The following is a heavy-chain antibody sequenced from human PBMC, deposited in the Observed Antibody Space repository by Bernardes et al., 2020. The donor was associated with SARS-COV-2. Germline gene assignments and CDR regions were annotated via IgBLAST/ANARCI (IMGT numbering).Heavy chain of an antibody. Sequence: ASVKVSCKASGYTFTGYYMHWVRQAPGQGLEWMGWINPNSGGTNYAQKFQGRVTMTRDTSISTAYMELSRLRSDDTAVYYCARFGCSSTSCHHYFDYWGQGTLVTVSS. CDR2: INPNSGGT. D-gene: IGHD2-2*01. CDR3: ARFGCSSTSCHHYFDY. CDR1: GYTFTGYY. V-gene: IGHV1-2*02. J-gene: IGHJ4*02.